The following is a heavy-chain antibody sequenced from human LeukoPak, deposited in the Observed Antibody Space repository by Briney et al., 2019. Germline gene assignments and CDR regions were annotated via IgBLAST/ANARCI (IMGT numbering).Heavy chain of an antibody. CDR2: VTWNSGYI. J-gene: IGHJ6*02. Sequence: PGGSLRPSCAASGFRFAGFAMHSVRQAPGKGLELHAGVTWNSGYIGYWESVKCRFIISRDNAKMSLYLEMNRLRPEDTTLYYCAKDVGLGIYYGMDVWGQGTMVTVSS. V-gene: IGHV3-9*01. CDR1: GFRFAGFA. CDR3: AKDVGLGIYYGMDV. D-gene: IGHD3-16*01.